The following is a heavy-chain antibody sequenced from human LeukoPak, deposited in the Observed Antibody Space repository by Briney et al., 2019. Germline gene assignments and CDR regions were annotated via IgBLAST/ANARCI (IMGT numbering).Heavy chain of an antibody. CDR1: GGSISSYY. V-gene: IGHV4-59*08. D-gene: IGHD2-21*02. CDR3: ARLGYCGGDCYSKWFDP. Sequence: SETLSLTCTVSGGSISSYYWSWIRQPPGQGLEWIGYIYYSGSTNYNPSLKSRVTISVDTSKNQFSLKLSSVTAADTAVYYCARLGYCGGDCYSKWFDPWGQGTLVTVSS. J-gene: IGHJ5*02. CDR2: IYYSGST.